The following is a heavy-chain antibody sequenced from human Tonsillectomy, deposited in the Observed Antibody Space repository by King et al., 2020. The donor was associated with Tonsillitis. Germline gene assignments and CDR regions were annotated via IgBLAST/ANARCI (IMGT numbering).Heavy chain of an antibody. J-gene: IGHJ6*02. CDR3: ARGTPPNYNILTGFHNYGMDV. Sequence: VQLVESGGGVVQPGRSLRLSCEGSGFTFSTYGLHWVRQAPGKGLEWMAVLSYDEKNKYYADSVKGRFTISRDNSKNTLNLQMNSLRTEDTAVYYCARGTPPNYNILTGFHNYGMDVWGRGTTVTVSS. CDR1: GFTFSTYG. CDR2: LSYDEKNK. V-gene: IGHV3-30*19. D-gene: IGHD3-9*01.